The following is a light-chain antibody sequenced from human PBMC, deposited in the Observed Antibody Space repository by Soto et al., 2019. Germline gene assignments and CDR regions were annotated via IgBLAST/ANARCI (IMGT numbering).Light chain of an antibody. Sequence: QSALTQPASVSGSPGQSITISCTGTISDVGGYNFVSWYQQYPGKAPKLMICDVSNRPSGVSNRFSGSKSGNTASLTISGLQAEVDADYYCSSFTGSNYVFGTGTKVTVL. J-gene: IGLJ1*01. CDR1: ISDVGGYNF. V-gene: IGLV2-14*03. CDR2: DVS. CDR3: SSFTGSNYV.